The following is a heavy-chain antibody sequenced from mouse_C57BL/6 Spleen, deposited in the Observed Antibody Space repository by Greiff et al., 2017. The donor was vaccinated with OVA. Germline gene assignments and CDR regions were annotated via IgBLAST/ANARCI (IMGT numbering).Heavy chain of an antibody. CDR2: IDPATGNT. D-gene: IGHD2-4*01. J-gene: IGHJ3*01. CDR3: ARDYDYPAWFAY. Sequence: EVQLQQSVAELVRPGASVKLSCTASGFNIKNTYMHWVKQRPEQGLEWIGRIDPATGNTKYAPKFKGKATITADKSSNTAYLQLSSLTSEDTAIYYCARDYDYPAWFAYWGQGTLVTVSA. V-gene: IGHV14-3*01. CDR1: GFNIKNTY.